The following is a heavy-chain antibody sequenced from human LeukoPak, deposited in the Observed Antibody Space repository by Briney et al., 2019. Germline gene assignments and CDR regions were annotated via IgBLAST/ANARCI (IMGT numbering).Heavy chain of an antibody. CDR3: AKRGVTYGPFDS. Sequence: GGSLRLSCAASGFTFNNHAMSWVRQAPGKGLGWVSTVSNSGDTGYYIDSVRGRFTVSRDNSKNTLYLQMNSLRAEDTAIYYCAKRGVTYGPFDSWGQGTLVTVSS. CDR1: GFTFNNHA. D-gene: IGHD2-8*02. CDR2: VSNSGDTG. V-gene: IGHV3-23*01. J-gene: IGHJ4*02.